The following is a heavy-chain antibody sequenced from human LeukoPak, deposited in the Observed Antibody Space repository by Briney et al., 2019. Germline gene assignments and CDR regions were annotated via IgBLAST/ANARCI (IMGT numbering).Heavy chain of an antibody. D-gene: IGHD2/OR15-2a*01. CDR2: INPKNGGT. V-gene: IGHV1-2*02. J-gene: IGHJ4*02. CDR3: SRGLLGTTLSSDY. Sequence: ASVKVSCKASGYTFIDFYMHWVRQAPGQGLEWMGWINPKNGGTNYAQKFQGRVTMTRDTSISTTYMELSSLRFDDTAVYYCSRGLLGTTLSSDYWGQGTLVTVSS. CDR1: GYTFIDFY.